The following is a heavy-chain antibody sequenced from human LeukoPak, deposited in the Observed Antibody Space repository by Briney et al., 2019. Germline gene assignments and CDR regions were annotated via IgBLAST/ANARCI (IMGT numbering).Heavy chain of an antibody. Sequence: PGGSLGLSCAASGFTFSSYAMHWVRQAPGKGLEWVAVISYDGSNKYYADSVKGRFTISRDNPKNTLYLQMNSLRAEDTAVYYCARSSIAAAGVDYWGQGTLVTVSS. CDR2: ISYDGSNK. J-gene: IGHJ4*02. CDR3: ARSSIAAAGVDY. CDR1: GFTFSSYA. D-gene: IGHD6-13*01. V-gene: IGHV3-30-3*01.